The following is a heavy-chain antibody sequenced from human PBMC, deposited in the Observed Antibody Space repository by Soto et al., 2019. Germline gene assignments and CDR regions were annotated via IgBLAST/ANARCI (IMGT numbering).Heavy chain of an antibody. CDR2: IFYSGST. CDR1: SCTIRSTIYS. Sequence: SETLSLTCPFSSCTIRSTIYSWDWIRQPPGKGLEWIGSIFYSGSTYYNPSLKSRVTISVDTSKNQFSLTLTSVTAADTAVYYCARQCRGVTCHWFVPWGQGTLVTVS. V-gene: IGHV4-39*01. J-gene: IGHJ5*02. D-gene: IGHD2-15*01. CDR3: ARQCRGVTCHWFVP.